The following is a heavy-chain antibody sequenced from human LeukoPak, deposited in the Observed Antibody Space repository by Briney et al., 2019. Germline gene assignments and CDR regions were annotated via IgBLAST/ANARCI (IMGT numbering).Heavy chain of an antibody. CDR3: ARAPGVRSYYNGYYFDY. Sequence: GGSLRLSCAASGFTFSSYAMSWVRQAPGKGLEWVSTITGSGGSTYYADSVKGRFTISRDNSKNTLYLQMISLRAEDTAVYYCARAPGVRSYYNGYYFDYWGQGTLVTVSS. D-gene: IGHD3-10*01. CDR2: ITGSGGST. V-gene: IGHV3-23*01. J-gene: IGHJ4*02. CDR1: GFTFSSYA.